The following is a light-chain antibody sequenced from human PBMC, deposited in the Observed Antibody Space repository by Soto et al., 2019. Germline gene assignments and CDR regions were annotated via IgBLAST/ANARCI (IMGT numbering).Light chain of an antibody. J-gene: IGKJ1*01. CDR3: QHYADSRT. Sequence: ELVLTQSPGTLSLSPGERATLSCRASQSVSSSFLAWYQQKPGQAPRLLIYAAASRAAGIPDRFSGSGSRTDFTLSISGLEPEDFAVYYCQHYADSRTFGQGTKVDIK. CDR2: AAA. CDR1: QSVSSSF. V-gene: IGKV3-20*01.